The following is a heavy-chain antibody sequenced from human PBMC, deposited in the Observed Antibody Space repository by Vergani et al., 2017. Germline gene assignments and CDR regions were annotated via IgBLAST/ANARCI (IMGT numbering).Heavy chain of an antibody. D-gene: IGHD6-13*01. CDR1: RFSLSNARMG. CDR2: IFSNDEK. Sequence: QVTLKESGPVLVKPTETLTLTCTVSRFSLSNARMGVSWIRQPPGKALEWLAHIFSNDEKSYSTSLKSSLTISKDTSKSQVVLTMTNMDPVDTATYYCARDSSSGYGSYYYYYMDGWGKGTTVTVSS. V-gene: IGHV2-26*01. CDR3: ARDSSSGYGSYYYYYMDG. J-gene: IGHJ6*03.